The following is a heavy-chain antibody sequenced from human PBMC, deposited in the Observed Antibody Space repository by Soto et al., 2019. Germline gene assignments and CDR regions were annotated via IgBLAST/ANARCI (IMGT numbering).Heavy chain of an antibody. Sequence: VGSLRLSCAASGFTFSSYWMSWVRQAPGKGLEWVANIKQDGSEKYYVDSVKGRFTISRDNAKNSLYLQMNSLRAEDTAVYYCASWTYYYDSSGARLFDYWGQGTLVTVSS. CDR3: ASWTYYYDSSGARLFDY. J-gene: IGHJ4*02. V-gene: IGHV3-7*03. CDR1: GFTFSSYW. CDR2: IKQDGSEK. D-gene: IGHD3-22*01.